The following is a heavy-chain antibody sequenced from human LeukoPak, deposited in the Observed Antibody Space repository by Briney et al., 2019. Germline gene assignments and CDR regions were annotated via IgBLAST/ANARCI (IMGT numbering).Heavy chain of an antibody. Sequence: SETLSLTCTVSGGSISSSSYYWSWIRQPAGKGLEWIGRIYTSGSTNYNPSLKSRVTMSVDTSKNQFSLKLSSVTAADTAVYYCARVEGRRDGYNYYFDYWGQGTLVTVSS. CDR3: ARVEGRRDGYNYYFDY. CDR2: IYTSGST. CDR1: GGSISSSSYY. D-gene: IGHD5-24*01. V-gene: IGHV4-61*02. J-gene: IGHJ4*02.